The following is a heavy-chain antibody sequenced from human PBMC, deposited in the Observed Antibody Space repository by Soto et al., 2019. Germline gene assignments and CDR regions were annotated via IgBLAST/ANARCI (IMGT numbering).Heavy chain of an antibody. Sequence: PSENLSLTCTVSGDSFSTYYWSWIRQPPGKGLEWIGYIHYTGTTSYNPSLKSRVTISLDTSRNQFSLKLTSVTAADTALYYCARLPGNTYGPFDYWGQGALVTVSS. CDR2: IHYTGTT. V-gene: IGHV4-59*01. CDR1: GDSFSTYY. J-gene: IGHJ4*02. D-gene: IGHD2-8*01. CDR3: ARLPGNTYGPFDY.